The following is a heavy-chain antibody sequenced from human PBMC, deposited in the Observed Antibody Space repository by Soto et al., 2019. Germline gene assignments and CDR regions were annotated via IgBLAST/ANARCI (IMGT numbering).Heavy chain of an antibody. J-gene: IGHJ6*03. V-gene: IGHV3-23*01. Sequence: EVQLLESGGGLVQPGGSLRLSCAASGFTFSSYAMTWVRQAPGKGLEWVSVISGSGDNTYYAHSVKGRFTISRDDSKNTLFLQMNSLRAEDTAVYYCAKSGSTRGDYYMDVWGTGTTVTDTS. CDR2: ISGSGDNT. CDR1: GFTFSSYA. D-gene: IGHD2-2*01. CDR3: AKSGSTRGDYYMDV.